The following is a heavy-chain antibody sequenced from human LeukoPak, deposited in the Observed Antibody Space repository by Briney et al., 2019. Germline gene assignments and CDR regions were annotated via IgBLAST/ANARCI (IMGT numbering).Heavy chain of an antibody. J-gene: IGHJ3*02. CDR2: IHTSGIT. CDR3: ARDRYYYDSSGDAFDI. V-gene: IGHV4-4*07. Sequence: PSETLSLTCTVSGGSISSCYWSCIRQPAGKGLEWIGRIHTSGITNYNPSLKSRVTMSVDTSKNQFSLKLSSVTAADTAVYYCARDRYYYDSSGDAFDIWGQGTMVTVSS. D-gene: IGHD3-22*01. CDR1: GGSISSCY.